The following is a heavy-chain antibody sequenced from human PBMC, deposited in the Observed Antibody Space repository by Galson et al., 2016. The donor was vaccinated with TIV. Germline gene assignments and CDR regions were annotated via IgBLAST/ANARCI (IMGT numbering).Heavy chain of an antibody. Sequence: SVKVSCKASGYSFTGYYIHWVRQAPGQGLEWMGWINPNNGGTNYAVKFDDGVTMTRDTSIRVVYMELSSLRSDDTAVYYCARDHPTYDIVNDYVHAAFNLWGQGTKVSVPS. D-gene: IGHD3-9*01. CDR3: ARDHPTYDIVNDYVHAAFNL. J-gene: IGHJ3*01. CDR1: GYSFTGYY. V-gene: IGHV1-2*02. CDR2: INPNNGGT.